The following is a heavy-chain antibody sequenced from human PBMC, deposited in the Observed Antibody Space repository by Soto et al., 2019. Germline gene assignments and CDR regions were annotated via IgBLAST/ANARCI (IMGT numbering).Heavy chain of an antibody. D-gene: IGHD3-10*01. J-gene: IGHJ6*02. CDR2: IRIKAYVGTI. V-gene: IGHV3-49*03. Sequence: RWLRRAGAASGFTFGDWDLCWFRQAPGKGLEWVGFIRIKAYVGTIEYAASVKGTFTISRDDSIGIAYLQMQSLRTEDTAVYYCSRGEDHYGRHLMDVWAQGTTVTFSS. CDR3: SRGEDHYGRHLMDV. CDR1: GFTFGDWD.